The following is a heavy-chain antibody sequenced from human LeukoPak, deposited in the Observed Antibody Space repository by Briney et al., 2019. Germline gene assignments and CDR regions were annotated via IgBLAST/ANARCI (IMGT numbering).Heavy chain of an antibody. Sequence: GGSLRLSCAASGFTFSRYTMNWVRQAPGKGLEWVAVILHDGSNKYYADSVKGRFTIYRDNSKNTLYLQMNSLRVEGTAVYYSARLHRAFDIWGQGTMVTVSS. CDR3: ARLHRAFDI. V-gene: IGHV3-30*03. J-gene: IGHJ3*02. CDR2: ILHDGSNK. CDR1: GFTFSRYT.